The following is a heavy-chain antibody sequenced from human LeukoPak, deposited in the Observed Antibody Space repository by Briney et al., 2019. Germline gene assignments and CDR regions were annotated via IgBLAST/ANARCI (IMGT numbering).Heavy chain of an antibody. D-gene: IGHD1-7*01. CDR3: ARDPTTSSYWYFDL. Sequence: SETLSLTCTVSGGSLSSGSYYWGWIRQPPGKGLEWIGSIYYSGSTYYNPSLKSRVTISVDTSKNQFSLKLSSVTAADTAVYYCARDPTTSSYWYFDLWGRGTLVTVSS. CDR2: IYYSGST. CDR1: GGSLSSGSYY. J-gene: IGHJ2*01. V-gene: IGHV4-39*07.